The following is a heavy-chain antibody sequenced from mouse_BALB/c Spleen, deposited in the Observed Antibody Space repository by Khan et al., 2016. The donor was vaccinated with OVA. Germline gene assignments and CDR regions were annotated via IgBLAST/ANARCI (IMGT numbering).Heavy chain of an antibody. CDR3: ARDGSRYNYAMDY. J-gene: IGHJ4*01. D-gene: IGHD2-3*01. CDR2: ISSSGST. V-gene: IGHV3-2*02. CDR1: GYSITSDYA. Sequence: EVKLLESGPGLVKPSQSLSLTCTVTGYSITSDYAWNWIRQFPGNKLEWMGYISSSGSTNYNPARKSRISITRDTSKNQFFLQLNSVTTEDTATYYCARDGSRYNYAMDYWGQGTSVTVSS.